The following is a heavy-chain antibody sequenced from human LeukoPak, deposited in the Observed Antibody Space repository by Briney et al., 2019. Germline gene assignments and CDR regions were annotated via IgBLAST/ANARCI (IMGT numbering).Heavy chain of an antibody. CDR2: IYYSGST. D-gene: IGHD6-13*01. CDR3: ARQTGAAGAFNYYYYYGMDV. V-gene: IGHV4-39*01. CDR1: GGSVSSSSFY. J-gene: IGHJ6*02. Sequence: SETLSLTCTVSGGSVSSSSFYWGWIRQPPGRGLEWIGSIYYSGSTYYNPSLKSRVTMSVDTSKNQFSLKLSSVTAADTAVYYCARQTGAAGAFNYYYYYGMDVWGQGTTVTVSS.